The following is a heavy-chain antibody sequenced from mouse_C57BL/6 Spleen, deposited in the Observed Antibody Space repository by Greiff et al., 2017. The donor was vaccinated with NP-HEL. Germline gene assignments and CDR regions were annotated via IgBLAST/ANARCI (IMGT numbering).Heavy chain of an antibody. V-gene: IGHV1-52*01. CDR3: ARYTLYYGSSYYAMDY. CDR2: IDPSDSET. Sequence: QVQLQQPGAELVRPGSSVKLSCKASGYTFTSYWMHWVKQRPIQGLEWIGNIDPSDSETHYNQKFKDKATLTVDKSSSTAYTQLSSLTSEDSAVYYCARYTLYYGSSYYAMDYWGQGTSVTVSS. CDR1: GYTFTSYW. D-gene: IGHD1-1*01. J-gene: IGHJ4*01.